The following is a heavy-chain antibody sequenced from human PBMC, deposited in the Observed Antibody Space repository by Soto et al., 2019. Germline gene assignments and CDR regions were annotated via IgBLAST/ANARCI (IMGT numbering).Heavy chain of an antibody. Sequence: EVQLVESGGGLVQPGGSLTLSCAASGFTFSTYWMTWVRLPPGKGLEWVANLDQDGSERYYVDSVRGRFTISRDNAKNSLYRQMNSLRAEDTAVYYCVCGGNFFVYWGQGTLVTVSP. V-gene: IGHV3-7*03. J-gene: IGHJ4*02. CDR2: LDQDGSER. D-gene: IGHD3-16*01. CDR1: GFTFSTYW. CDR3: VCGGNFFVY.